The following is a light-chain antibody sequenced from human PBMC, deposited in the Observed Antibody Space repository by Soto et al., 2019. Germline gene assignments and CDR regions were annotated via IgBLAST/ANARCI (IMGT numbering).Light chain of an antibody. CDR1: HSVSSNY. J-gene: IGKJ1*01. CDR3: QQYGISPT. CDR2: DVS. Sequence: EIVLTQSPGTLSLSPGERATLSCRSSHSVSSNYLARYQQKPGQAPRLLIYDVSSRATDIPDRFSGSVSGTDFTLTISRLEPVDFAVYYCQQYGISPTFGQGTKVEIK. V-gene: IGKV3-20*01.